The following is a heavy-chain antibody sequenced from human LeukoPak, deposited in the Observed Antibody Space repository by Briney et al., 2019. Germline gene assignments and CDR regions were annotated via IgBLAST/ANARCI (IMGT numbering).Heavy chain of an antibody. CDR2: ISYDGSNK. V-gene: IGHV3-30*18. Sequence: GGSLRLSCAASGFTFSSYGMHWVRQAPGKGLEWMAVISYDGSNKYYADSVKGRLTISRDIAKNTLYLQMNSLRAEDTSVYYCAKDHYWSIDYWGRGTLVTVSS. CDR3: AKDHYWSIDY. D-gene: IGHD3-3*01. CDR1: GFTFSSYG. J-gene: IGHJ4*02.